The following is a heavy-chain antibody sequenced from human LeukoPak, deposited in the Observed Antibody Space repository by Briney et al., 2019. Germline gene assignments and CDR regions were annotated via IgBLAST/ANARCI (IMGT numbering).Heavy chain of an antibody. V-gene: IGHV5-51*01. Sequence: NLGESLKISCKGSGYSFTSYWIGWVRQMPGKGLEWMGIIYPGDSDTRYSPSFQGQVTISADKSISTAYLQWSSLKASDTAMYYCARQPYHWNAKIDYAFDIWGQGTMVTVSS. CDR2: IYPGDSDT. CDR1: GYSFTSYW. D-gene: IGHD1-1*01. CDR3: ARQPYHWNAKIDYAFDI. J-gene: IGHJ3*02.